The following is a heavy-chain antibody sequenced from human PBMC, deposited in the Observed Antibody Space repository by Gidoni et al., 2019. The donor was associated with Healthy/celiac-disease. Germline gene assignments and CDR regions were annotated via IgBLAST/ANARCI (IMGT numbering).Heavy chain of an antibody. V-gene: IGHV4-34*01. CDR2: INHSGST. CDR1: GGSFSGYY. J-gene: IGHJ6*02. Sequence: QVQLQQWGAGLLKPSDTLSLTCAVCGGSFSGYYCTWIRRPPGKGLEWNGEINHSGSTNYNPSVKSGVTISVDTSKNQFSLKLSSVTAADTAVYYCARGLYDFWSGYPYGMDVWGQGTTVTVSS. CDR3: ARGLYDFWSGYPYGMDV. D-gene: IGHD3-3*01.